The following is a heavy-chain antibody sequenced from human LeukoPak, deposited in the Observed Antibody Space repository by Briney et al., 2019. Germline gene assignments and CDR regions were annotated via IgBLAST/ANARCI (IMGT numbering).Heavy chain of an antibody. CDR3: ARGTPAVRDDAFDI. V-gene: IGHV4-61*09. D-gene: IGHD3-10*01. Sequence: SQTLSLTCIVSGGSISSGWYYWSWIRQPAGKELEWIGHIYPSGSTNFNPSLKSRVTISVDTSKNQFFLKLSSVTAADTAVYYCARGTPAVRDDAFDIWGQGTMVRISS. CDR1: GGSISSGWYY. J-gene: IGHJ3*02. CDR2: IYPSGST.